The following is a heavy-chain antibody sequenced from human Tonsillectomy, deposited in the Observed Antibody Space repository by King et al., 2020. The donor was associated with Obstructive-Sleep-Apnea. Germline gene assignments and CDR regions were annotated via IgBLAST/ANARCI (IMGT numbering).Heavy chain of an antibody. CDR2: ISYDGSNK. V-gene: IGHV3-30*04. D-gene: IGHD3-10*01. Sequence: VQLVESGGGVVQPGRSLRLSCAASGFTFSSYAMHWVRQAPGRGLEWVAVISYDGSNKYYADSVKGRFTISRDNSKNTLYLQMNSLRAEDTAVYYCARPPRGSGSYRPPFDYWGQGPLVTVSS. CDR3: ARPPRGSGSYRPPFDY. J-gene: IGHJ4*02. CDR1: GFTFSSYA.